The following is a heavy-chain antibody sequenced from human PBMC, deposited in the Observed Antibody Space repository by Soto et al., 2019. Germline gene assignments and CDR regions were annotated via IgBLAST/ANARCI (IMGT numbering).Heavy chain of an antibody. CDR2: INPAPGAA. V-gene: IGHV1-2*02. J-gene: IGHJ3*02. CDR1: GYPVTTYY. Sequence: QLHLVQSGAVVKKPGASVTVSCSASGYPVTTYYMHWVRQAPGRGLEWMGGINPAPGAATYTQALQGRGTTTRDPTASPALMQPSRLTSEDPAVFYCARGGGVGVAGSAAFEMWGQGTLVTVSS. CDR3: ARGGGVGVAGSAAFEM. D-gene: IGHD3-3*01.